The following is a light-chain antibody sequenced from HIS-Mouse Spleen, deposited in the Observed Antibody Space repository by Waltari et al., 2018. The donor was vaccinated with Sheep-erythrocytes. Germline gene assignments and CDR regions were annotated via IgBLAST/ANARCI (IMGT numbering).Light chain of an antibody. Sequence: QSALTQPRSVSGSPGQSVTISCTGTSSDVGGSNYVPWYQQHPGKAPKLMIYDVSKRPSGVPDRFSGSKPGNTASLTISGLQAEDEADYYCCSYAGSYNHVFATGTKVTVL. CDR2: DVS. CDR3: CSYAGSYNHV. V-gene: IGLV2-11*02. J-gene: IGLJ1*01. CDR1: SSDVGGSNY.